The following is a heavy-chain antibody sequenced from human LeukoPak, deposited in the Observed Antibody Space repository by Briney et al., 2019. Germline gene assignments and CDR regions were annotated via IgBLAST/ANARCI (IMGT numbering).Heavy chain of an antibody. CDR3: AVFVAAAGIFDY. CDR1: GGTFSSYA. Sequence: SVKVSCKASGGTFSSYAISWVRQAPGQGREWMGGIIPIFGTANYEQKFQGRVTITADESTSTAYMELSSLRSEDTAVYYCAVFVAAAGIFDYWGQGTLVTVSS. J-gene: IGHJ4*02. D-gene: IGHD6-13*01. V-gene: IGHV1-69*13. CDR2: IIPIFGTA.